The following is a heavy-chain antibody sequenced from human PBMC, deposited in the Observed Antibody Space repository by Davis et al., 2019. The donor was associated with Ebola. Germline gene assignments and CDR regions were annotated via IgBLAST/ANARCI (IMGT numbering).Heavy chain of an antibody. CDR3: ARYQTPLETKYGMDV. D-gene: IGHD3-3*01. Sequence: ASVKVSCKTSGYTFNNYGVTWVRQAPGQGLEWMGWISADNRNTNYAQKFQGRVTMTTDTSTSTAYMELSSLRSEDTAVYYCARYQTPLETKYGMDVWGKGTTVTVSS. J-gene: IGHJ6*04. V-gene: IGHV1-18*01. CDR1: GYTFNNYG. CDR2: ISADNRNT.